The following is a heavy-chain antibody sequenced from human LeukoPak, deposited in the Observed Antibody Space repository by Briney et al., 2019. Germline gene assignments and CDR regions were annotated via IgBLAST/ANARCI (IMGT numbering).Heavy chain of an antibody. Sequence: GGSLRLPCAASGFTFSTHWMRSVRQAPGKARAGVANIKQDESEKYYVDSGQARSTISRENAKNSLYLQMNRLRAEDTAVYYCARDRDSSGYYLDYWGQGTLVTVAS. J-gene: IGHJ4*02. CDR1: GFTFSTHW. CDR3: ARDRDSSGYYLDY. V-gene: IGHV3-7*01. D-gene: IGHD3-22*01. CDR2: IKQDESEK.